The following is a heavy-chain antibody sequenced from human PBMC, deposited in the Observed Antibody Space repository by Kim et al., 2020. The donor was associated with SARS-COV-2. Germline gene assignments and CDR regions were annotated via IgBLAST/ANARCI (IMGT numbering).Heavy chain of an antibody. Sequence: GGSLRLSCAASGFSFSYNEFNWVRRTPGKGLEWIASICTGGETDYNEPSEEGRITSSRNSTKNPQHQLVDRLSEEDSANYYCASESMKGRDYCYDYWCQ. CDR3: ASESMKGRDYCYDY. D-gene: IGHD2-21*02. CDR2: ICTGGETD. V-gene: IGHV3-48*03. J-gene: IGHJ4*02. CDR1: GFSFSYNE.